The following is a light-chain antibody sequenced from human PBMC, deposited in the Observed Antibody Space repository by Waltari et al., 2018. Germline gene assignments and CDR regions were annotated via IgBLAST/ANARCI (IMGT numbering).Light chain of an antibody. CDR1: QSVSSY. J-gene: IGKJ3*01. Sequence: EIVLTQSPATLSMSPGDRVTLSCRARQSVSSYLAWYQQKPGQAPRLLIYDASNRATGVPDRFSGSGSGTDFTLTISSLEPEDFAVYYCQQRSNWLGTFGPGTKVEIE. CDR2: DAS. V-gene: IGKV3-11*01. CDR3: QQRSNWLGT.